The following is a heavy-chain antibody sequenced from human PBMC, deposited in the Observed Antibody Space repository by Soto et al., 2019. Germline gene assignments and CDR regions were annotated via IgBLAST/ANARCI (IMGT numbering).Heavy chain of an antibody. D-gene: IGHD2-15*01. V-gene: IGHV3-30-3*01. CDR1: GFTFSIYA. Sequence: QVQLVESGGGVVQPGRSLRLSCAASGFTFSIYAMHWVRQAPGKGLEWVAVISYDGNNKYYADSVKGRFTISRDNSKNTVYLQMNSLRDEDTALYYCARDRGGGGYYGVYVWGQGTTGTGSS. CDR2: ISYDGNNK. J-gene: IGHJ6*02. CDR3: ARDRGGGGYYGVYV.